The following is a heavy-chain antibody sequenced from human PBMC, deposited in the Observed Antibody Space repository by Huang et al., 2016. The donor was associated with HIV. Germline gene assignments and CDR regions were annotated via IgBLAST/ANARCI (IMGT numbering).Heavy chain of an antibody. J-gene: IGHJ4*02. CDR2: IYYNGGT. Sequence: QLQLQESGPGLVKPSETLSLTCTVSGGSISRSSYHWGWIRQPPGKGLEWIGSIYYNGGTNYNPSLKSRVTISVDTSKNEFSVNLSSVTAADTAVYYCARLPGPSKFWSGYHTIDYWGQGTLVTVSS. V-gene: IGHV4-39*01. CDR1: GGSISRSSYH. D-gene: IGHD3-3*01. CDR3: ARLPGPSKFWSGYHTIDY.